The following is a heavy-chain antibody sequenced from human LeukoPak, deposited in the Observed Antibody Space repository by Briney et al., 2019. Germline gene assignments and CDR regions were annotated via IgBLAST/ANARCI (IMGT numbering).Heavy chain of an antibody. CDR2: IYHSGDT. CDR1: GGSISSSNY. D-gene: IGHD5-18*01. Sequence: SETLSLTCTVSGGSISSSNYWDWLRQPPGKGLEWIGSIYHSGDTYYNPSLKSRVTISVDTSKNQFSLKLSSVTAADTAVYYCARAKAHSYGFDYWGQGTLVTVSS. J-gene: IGHJ4*02. V-gene: IGHV4-39*07. CDR3: ARAKAHSYGFDY.